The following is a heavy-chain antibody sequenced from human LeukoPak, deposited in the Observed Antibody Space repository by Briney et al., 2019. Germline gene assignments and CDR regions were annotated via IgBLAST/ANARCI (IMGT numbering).Heavy chain of an antibody. Sequence: ASVKVSCKASGYTFTSYGINWVRQATGQGLEWMGWMNPNSGNTGYAQKFQGRVTMTRNTSISTAYMELSSLRSEDTAVYYCARERFGGAQDWFDPWGQGTLVTVSS. D-gene: IGHD2-21*01. J-gene: IGHJ5*02. V-gene: IGHV1-8*01. CDR1: GYTFTSYG. CDR3: ARERFGGAQDWFDP. CDR2: MNPNSGNT.